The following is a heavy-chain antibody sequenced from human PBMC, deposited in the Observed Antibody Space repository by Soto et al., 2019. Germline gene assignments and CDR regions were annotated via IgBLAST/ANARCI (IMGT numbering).Heavy chain of an antibody. CDR2: ISYDRSDK. CDR1: GFTFSSYA. J-gene: IGHJ6*02. Sequence: GGSLRLSCAASGFTFSSYAMHWVRQAPGKGLEWVAVISYDRSDKNYPDSVKGRFTISRDNSKNTLFLQMNSLRAEDTAVYYCAKALISSSWYCDYYYYGMDVWGQGTTVTVSS. CDR3: AKALISSSWYCDYYYYGMDV. V-gene: IGHV3-30-3*01. D-gene: IGHD6-13*01.